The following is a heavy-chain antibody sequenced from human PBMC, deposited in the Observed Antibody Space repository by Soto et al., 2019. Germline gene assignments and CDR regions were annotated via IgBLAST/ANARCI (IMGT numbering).Heavy chain of an antibody. CDR3: ARGPYCSGGSCYLDY. J-gene: IGHJ4*02. Sequence: EVQLVECGGGLVQPGGSLRLSCAASGFTFSPYEMNWVRQAPGKGLEWVSYITGGSTTIYYADSVKGRFTISRDNAKSSLYLQMSSLRAEDTAVYYCARGPYCSGGSCYLDYWGQGTLVTVSS. V-gene: IGHV3-48*03. CDR2: ITGGSTTI. CDR1: GFTFSPYE. D-gene: IGHD2-15*01.